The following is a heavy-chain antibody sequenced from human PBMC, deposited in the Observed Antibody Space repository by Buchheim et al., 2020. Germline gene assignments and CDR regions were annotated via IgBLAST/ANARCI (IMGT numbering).Heavy chain of an antibody. Sequence: EVQLVESGGGLVQPGQSLRLSCTASGFTVSRYWIHWVRQAPGKGLVWVSRIDGDGSAAAYADSVTGRVTVSRDNAKNKVYLQLNSLRAEDTGVYYCARASNSRDYFDSWGQGTL. CDR1: GFTVSRYW. CDR2: IDGDGSAA. V-gene: IGHV3-74*02. D-gene: IGHD4-23*01. J-gene: IGHJ4*02. CDR3: ARASNSRDYFDS.